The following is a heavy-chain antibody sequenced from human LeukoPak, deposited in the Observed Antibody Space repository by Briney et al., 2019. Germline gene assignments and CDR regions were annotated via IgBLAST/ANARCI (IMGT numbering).Heavy chain of an antibody. CDR3: ARGDVLLWFGELTESRPFDY. CDR2: IYYCGST. V-gene: IGHV4-59*01. Sequence: SETLSLTCTVSGGSISSYYWSWIRQPPGKGLEWIGYIYYCGSTNYNPSLKSRVTISVDTSKNQFSLKLSSVTAADTSVYYCARGDVLLWFGELTESRPFDYWGQGTLVTVSS. J-gene: IGHJ4*02. D-gene: IGHD3-10*01. CDR1: GGSISSYY.